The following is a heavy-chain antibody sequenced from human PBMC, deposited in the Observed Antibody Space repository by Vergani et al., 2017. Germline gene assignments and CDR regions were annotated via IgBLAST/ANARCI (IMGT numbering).Heavy chain of an antibody. V-gene: IGHV1-18*01. CDR3: AREVVVPLSSSDYYYYYMDV. D-gene: IGHD6-6*01. CDR2: ISAYNGNT. Sequence: QVQLVKSGAEVGKPGASVKVSCKASGYTFTSYGISWVRQAPGQGLEWMGWISAYNGNTNYAQKLQGRVTMTTDTSTSTAYMELRSLRSDDTAVYYCAREVVVPLSSSDYYYYYMDVWGKGTTVTVSS. J-gene: IGHJ6*03. CDR1: GYTFTSYG.